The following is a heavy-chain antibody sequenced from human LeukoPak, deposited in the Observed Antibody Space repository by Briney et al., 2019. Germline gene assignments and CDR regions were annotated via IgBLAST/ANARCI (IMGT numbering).Heavy chain of an antibody. CDR1: GFTFSSYW. J-gene: IGHJ4*02. D-gene: IGHD2-15*01. V-gene: IGHV3-7*01. CDR3: ARDPGRSGGSCYSDY. CDR2: INLDGHEK. Sequence: GGSLRLSCVTSGFTFSSYWMTWVRQAPGKGLEWVANINLDGHEKNYVDSVKGRFTISRDNPKNSLYLQMNSLRAEDTAVYYCARDPGRSGGSCYSDYWGQGTLVTVSS.